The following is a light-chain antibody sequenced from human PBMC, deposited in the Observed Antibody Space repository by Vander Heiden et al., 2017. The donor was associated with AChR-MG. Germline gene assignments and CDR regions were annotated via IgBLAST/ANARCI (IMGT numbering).Light chain of an antibody. V-gene: IGKV1-27*01. Sequence: DIQMTQSPSSLSASVGDRVTITCRESQDISIFLAWYQQRPGNVPKLLIYAASTLQSGVPSRFSGSGSGTDFTLTISGLQPEDVATYYCQKYNSAFRTFGQGTKVEI. CDR2: AAS. J-gene: IGKJ1*01. CDR3: QKYNSAFRT. CDR1: QDISIF.